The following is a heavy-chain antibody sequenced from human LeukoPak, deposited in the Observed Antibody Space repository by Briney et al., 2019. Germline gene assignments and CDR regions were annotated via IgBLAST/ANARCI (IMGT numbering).Heavy chain of an antibody. CDR3: AKEPNPYSSGWYFQD. Sequence: GGSLRLSCAASGFTFSSSHIHWVRQAPGKGLEWVAVISHDGSTTFYADSVRGRFTLSRDNSKYTVDLRMDSLRAEDTAVYYCAKEPNPYSSGWYFQDWGQGTLVTVSS. V-gene: IGHV3-30*18. J-gene: IGHJ1*01. CDR2: ISHDGSTT. CDR1: GFTFSSSH. D-gene: IGHD6-25*01.